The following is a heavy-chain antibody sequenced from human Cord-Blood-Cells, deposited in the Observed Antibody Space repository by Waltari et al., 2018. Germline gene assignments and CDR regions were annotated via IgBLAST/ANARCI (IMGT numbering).Heavy chain of an antibody. V-gene: IGHV4-34*01. CDR2: INHSGST. CDR3: ARRVVRGVIDY. D-gene: IGHD3-10*01. CDR1: GGSFSGYY. J-gene: IGHJ4*02. Sequence: QVQLQQWGAGLLKPSETLSLPCAVYGGSFSGYYWSWISQPPGKGLEWIGEINHSGSTNYNPSLKSRVTISVDTSKNQFSLKLSSVTAADTAVYYCARRVVRGVIDYWGQGTLVTVSS.